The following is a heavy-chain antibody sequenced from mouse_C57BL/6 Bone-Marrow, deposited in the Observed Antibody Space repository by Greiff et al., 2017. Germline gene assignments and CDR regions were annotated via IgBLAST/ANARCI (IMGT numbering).Heavy chain of an antibody. V-gene: IGHV14-4*01. J-gene: IGHJ1*03. CDR1: GFNFKDAY. CDR2: IDPENGDT. Sequence: VQLQQSGAELVRPGASVKLSCTASGFNFKDAYMHWVKQRPEQGLEWIGWIDPENGDTEYASKFQGKATITADTTSNTAYLQLSSLTSEDTAVYYCTFDYCGSSIYWYFDVWGTGTTVTVSS. D-gene: IGHD1-1*01. CDR3: TFDYCGSSIYWYFDV.